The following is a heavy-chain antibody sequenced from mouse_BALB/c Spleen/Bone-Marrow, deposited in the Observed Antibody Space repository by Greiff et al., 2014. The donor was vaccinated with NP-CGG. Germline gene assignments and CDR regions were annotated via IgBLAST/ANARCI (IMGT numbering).Heavy chain of an antibody. D-gene: IGHD2-1*01. J-gene: IGHJ4*01. CDR3: ARQYGNLGVMDY. V-gene: IGHV5-6*01. Sequence: VQLKESGGDLVKPGGSLKLSCAAPGFTFSSYGMSWVRQTPDKRLEWVATISSGGSYTYYPDSVKGRFTISRDNAKNTLYLQMSSLKSEDTAMYYCARQYGNLGVMDYWGQGTSVTVSS. CDR1: GFTFSSYG. CDR2: ISSGGSYT.